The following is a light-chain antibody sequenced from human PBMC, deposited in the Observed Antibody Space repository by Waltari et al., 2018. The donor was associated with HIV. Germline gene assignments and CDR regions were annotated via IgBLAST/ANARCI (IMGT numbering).Light chain of an antibody. V-gene: IGLV2-23*02. CDR1: STDGGYFNL. J-gene: IGLJ1*01. Sequence: QSALTQPASVSGSPGPSLTISSTGTSTDGGYFNLLSRYQQYPGKAPKLLIYEVTKRPSGASNRFSASKSGNTASLTISGLRAEDEADYYCYSYSDTTSSYVFGTGTKVTVL. CDR2: EVT. CDR3: YSYSDTTSSYV.